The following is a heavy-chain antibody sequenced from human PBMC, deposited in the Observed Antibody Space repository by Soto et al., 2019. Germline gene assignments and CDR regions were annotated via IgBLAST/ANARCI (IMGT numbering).Heavy chain of an antibody. D-gene: IGHD2-2*01. J-gene: IGHJ6*02. Sequence: GSLRLSCAVSGFTFSSYSMNWVRQTPGKGLEWVSFISSSSSYINYADSVKGRFTISRDNAKNSLYLQMNSLRAEDTAVYYCARGYCSSTSCSNYGLDVWGQGTTVTVSS. CDR2: ISSSSSYI. V-gene: IGHV3-21*01. CDR3: ARGYCSSTSCSNYGLDV. CDR1: GFTFSSYS.